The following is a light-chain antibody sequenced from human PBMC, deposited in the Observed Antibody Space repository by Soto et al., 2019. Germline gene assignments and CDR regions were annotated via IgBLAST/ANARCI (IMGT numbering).Light chain of an antibody. CDR3: CSYAGSYSHVV. V-gene: IGLV2-11*01. CDR1: SSDVGGYNY. Sequence: QSALTQPRSVSGSPGQSVTISCTGSSSDVGGYNYVSWYQQHPGKAPKLMIYDVSKRPSGVPDRFSGSKSGNTASLTISGLQTEDEADSYCCSYAGSYSHVVFGGGTKLTVL. J-gene: IGLJ2*01. CDR2: DVS.